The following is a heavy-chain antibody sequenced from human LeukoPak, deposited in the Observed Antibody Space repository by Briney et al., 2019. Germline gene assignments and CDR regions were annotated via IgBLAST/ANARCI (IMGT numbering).Heavy chain of an antibody. Sequence: PGGSLRLSCAGSGFSFSNAWMSWVRQAPGKGLEWVSAISGSGGSTYYADSVKGRFTISRDNSKNTLYLQMNSLRAEDTAVYYCAKYYYDSSGYYWKDAFDIWGQGTMVTVSS. J-gene: IGHJ3*02. D-gene: IGHD3-22*01. CDR3: AKYYYDSSGYYWKDAFDI. V-gene: IGHV3-23*01. CDR2: ISGSGGST. CDR1: GFSFSNAW.